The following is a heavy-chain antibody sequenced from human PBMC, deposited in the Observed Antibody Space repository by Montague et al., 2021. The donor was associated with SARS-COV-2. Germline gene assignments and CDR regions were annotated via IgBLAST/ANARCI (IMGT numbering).Heavy chain of an antibody. V-gene: IGHV3-23*01. J-gene: IGHJ4*02. D-gene: IGHD3-22*01. Sequence: SRSLSFSASGFTFRSYGMSWVRQAPGKGLEWVSGITGSGGSTYYADSVKGRFTISRDNSKNTLYLQMNSLRAEDTAVYYCAKGYCYDTSGYLHPFDYWGQGTLVTVSS. CDR2: ITGSGGST. CDR3: AKGYCYDTSGYLHPFDY. CDR1: GFTFRSYG.